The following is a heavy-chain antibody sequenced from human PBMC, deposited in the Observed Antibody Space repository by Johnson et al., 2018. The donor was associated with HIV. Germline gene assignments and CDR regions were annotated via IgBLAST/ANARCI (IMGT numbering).Heavy chain of an antibody. D-gene: IGHD3-10*01. J-gene: IGHJ3*02. CDR3: ARDVPPPGARSWFRESPYCDI. Sequence: MQLVESGGGLVQPGGSLRLSCAASGFTFSSYDMHWVRQATGKGLEWVSAIGTAGDTYYPGSVKGRFTISRENAKNSLYLQMNSLRAEDTALYYCARDVPPPGARSWFRESPYCDIWGQGTMVTVSS. CDR1: GFTFSSYD. V-gene: IGHV3-13*01. CDR2: IGTAGDT.